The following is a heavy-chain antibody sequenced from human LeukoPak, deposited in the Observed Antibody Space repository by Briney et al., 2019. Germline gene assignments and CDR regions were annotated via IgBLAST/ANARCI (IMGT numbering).Heavy chain of an antibody. CDR3: ARGGGSSWYPYYYYYYMDV. V-gene: IGHV4-39*01. J-gene: IGHJ6*03. Sequence: SETLSLTCTVSGGSISSSSYYWGWIRQPPGKGLEWIGSIYYSGSTYYNPSLKSRVTISVDTSKNQFSLKLSSVTAADTAVYYCARGGGSSWYPYYYYYYMDVWGKGTTVTVSS. CDR2: IYYSGST. CDR1: GGSISSSSYY. D-gene: IGHD6-13*01.